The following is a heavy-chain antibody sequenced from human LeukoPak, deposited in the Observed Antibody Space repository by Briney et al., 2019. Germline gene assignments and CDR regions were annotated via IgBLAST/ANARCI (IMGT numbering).Heavy chain of an antibody. V-gene: IGHV3-23*01. CDR2: IGGSGDST. D-gene: IGHD1-26*01. Sequence: SGGSLRLSCAASGFTFTSYAMTRVRQAPGKGLEWVSAIGGSGDSTSYADSVKGRFTISRDNSKNTLYLQMNSLRAEDTAVYYCAKDDGRTYYLDYWGQGTLVTVSS. CDR3: AKDDGRTYYLDY. J-gene: IGHJ4*02. CDR1: GFTFTSYA.